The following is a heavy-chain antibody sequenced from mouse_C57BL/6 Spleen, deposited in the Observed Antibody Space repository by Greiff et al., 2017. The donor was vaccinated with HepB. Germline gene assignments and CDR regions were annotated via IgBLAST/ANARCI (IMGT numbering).Heavy chain of an antibody. V-gene: IGHV1-19*01. J-gene: IGHJ2*01. D-gene: IGHD1-1*01. CDR3: ARGDGSPFDY. CDR1: GYTFTDYY. CDR2: INPYNGGT. Sequence: EVKLQESGPVLVKPGASVKMSCKASGYTFTDYYMNWVKQSHGKSLEWIGVINPYNGGTSYNQKFKGKATLTVDKSSSTAYMELNSLTSEDSAVYYCARGDGSPFDYWGQGTTLTVSS.